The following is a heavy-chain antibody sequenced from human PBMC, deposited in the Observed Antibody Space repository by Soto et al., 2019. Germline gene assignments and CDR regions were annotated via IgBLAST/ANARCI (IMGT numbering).Heavy chain of an antibody. CDR1: GFTFSSYG. J-gene: IGHJ4*02. CDR3: AKSVYNWNDGFFDY. D-gene: IGHD1-1*01. Sequence: QVQLVESGGGVVQPGRSLRLSCAASGFTFSSYGMHWVRQAPGKGLEWVSVISYDGSNKYYADSVKGRFTISRDNAKNTLYLKMISLRAEETAVYYCAKSVYNWNDGFFDYWGQGTLFTVAT. V-gene: IGHV3-30*18. CDR2: ISYDGSNK.